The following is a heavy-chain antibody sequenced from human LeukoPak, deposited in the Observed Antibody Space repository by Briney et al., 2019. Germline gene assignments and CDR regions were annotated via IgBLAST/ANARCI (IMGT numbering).Heavy chain of an antibody. CDR3: ARGAPMPGVAAAGTSDDAFDI. CDR1: GFTFSSYE. CDR2: ISSSGSTI. J-gene: IGHJ3*02. V-gene: IGHV3-48*03. Sequence: GGSLRLSCAASGFTFSSYEMNWVRQAPGKGLEWVSYISSSGSTIYYADSVKGRFTISRDNAKNSLYLQMNSLRAEDTAVYYCARGAPMPGVAAAGTSDDAFDIWGQGTMVTVSS. D-gene: IGHD6-13*01.